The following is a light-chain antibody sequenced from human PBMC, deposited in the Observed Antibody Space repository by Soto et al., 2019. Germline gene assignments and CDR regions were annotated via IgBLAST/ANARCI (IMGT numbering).Light chain of an antibody. CDR2: DAS. J-gene: IGKJ5*01. Sequence: EIVLTQSPATLSLSPGERATLSCRASQSVSSYLAWYQQKPGQAPRLLISDASNRATGIPARFSRSGSGTDFTLTISSLEPEDFAVYYCQQRTNWPSSTFGQGTRLEIK. CDR1: QSVSSY. V-gene: IGKV3-11*01. CDR3: QQRTNWPSST.